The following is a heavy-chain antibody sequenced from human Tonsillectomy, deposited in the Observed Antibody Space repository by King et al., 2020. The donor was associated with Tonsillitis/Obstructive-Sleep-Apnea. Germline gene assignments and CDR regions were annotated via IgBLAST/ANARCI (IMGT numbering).Heavy chain of an antibody. Sequence: VQLVESGGGLVKPGGSLRLSCAASGFTFSNAWMNWVRQAPGKGLEWVGRIKSKTDGGTTDYAAPVKGRFTISRDDSKNTLYLQMNSLKTEDTAVYYCTTDEKYCSSTSGYTDNGMDVWGQGTTVTVSS. V-gene: IGHV3-15*07. CDR3: TTDEKYCSSTSGYTDNGMDV. D-gene: IGHD2-2*02. J-gene: IGHJ6*02. CDR1: GFTFSNAW. CDR2: IKSKTDGGTT.